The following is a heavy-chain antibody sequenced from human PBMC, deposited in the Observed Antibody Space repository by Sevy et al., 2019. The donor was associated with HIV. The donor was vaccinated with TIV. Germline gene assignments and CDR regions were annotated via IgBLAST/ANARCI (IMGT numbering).Heavy chain of an antibody. CDR3: ASHDWGREDY. J-gene: IGHJ4*02. V-gene: IGHV4-38-2*02. CDR1: GYSISSGYW. D-gene: IGHD7-27*01. Sequence: SETLPLTCTVSGYSISSGYWWDWFRRPPGKGLQWIGAIYYRGDTQYNPSLKSRVTISRDTSKNQFSLNLASMTAADTAVYYCASHDWGREDYWGQGALVTVSS. CDR2: IYYRGDT.